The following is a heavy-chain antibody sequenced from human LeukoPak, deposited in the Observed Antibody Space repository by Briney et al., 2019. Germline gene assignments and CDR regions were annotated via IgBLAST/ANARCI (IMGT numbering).Heavy chain of an antibody. V-gene: IGHV4-39*01. CDR2: IYHSGST. J-gene: IGHJ4*02. D-gene: IGHD3-16*02. CDR1: GGSISSGSYY. Sequence: PSETLSLTCTVSGGSISSGSYYWGWIRQPPGKGLEWIGSIYHSGSTYYNPSLKSRVTISVDTSKNQFSLKLSSVTAADTAVYYCARHPPNREDYWGQGTLVTVSS. CDR3: ARHPPNREDY.